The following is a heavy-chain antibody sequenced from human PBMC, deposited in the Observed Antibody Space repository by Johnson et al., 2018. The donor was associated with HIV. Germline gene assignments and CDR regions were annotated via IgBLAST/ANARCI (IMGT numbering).Heavy chain of an antibody. D-gene: IGHD6-6*01. CDR1: GFTFSSYA. J-gene: IGHJ3*02. Sequence: EVQLVESGGGLVQPGGSLRLSCAASGFTFSSYAMSWVRQAPGKGLEWVSGISGSGGSTYYADSVKGRFTISRDNAKNSLYLQLNSLRAEDTAVYYCATLKGPRLHIAARRPDAFDIWGQGTMVTVSS. V-gene: IGHV3-23*04. CDR3: ATLKGPRLHIAARRPDAFDI. CDR2: ISGSGGST.